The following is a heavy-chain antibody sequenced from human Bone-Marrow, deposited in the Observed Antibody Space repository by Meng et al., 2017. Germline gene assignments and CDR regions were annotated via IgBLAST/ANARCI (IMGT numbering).Heavy chain of an antibody. V-gene: IGHV4-34*01. Sequence: GPLQEGGAGLLNLSETLSLTCAVSGGSFRGYYWSWIRQPPGKGLEWIGEINHSGSTNYNPSLKSRVTISVDTSKNQFSLKLSSVTAADTAVYYCARGVASPIFSTVVTPAFDYWGQGTLVTVSS. D-gene: IGHD4-23*01. CDR3: ARGVASPIFSTVVTPAFDY. CDR2: INHSGST. CDR1: GGSFRGYY. J-gene: IGHJ4*02.